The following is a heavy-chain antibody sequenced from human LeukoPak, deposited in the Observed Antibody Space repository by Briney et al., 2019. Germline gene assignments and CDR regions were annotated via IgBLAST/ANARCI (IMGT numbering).Heavy chain of an antibody. J-gene: IGHJ3*02. V-gene: IGHV3-9*01. Sequence: GGSLRLSCAASGFTFDDYAMHWVRQAPGKGLEWVSGISWNSGSIGYADSVKGRFTISRDNAKNSLYLQMNSLRAEDTALYYCAKSLLLWFGELLAGGAFDIWGQGTMVTVSS. CDR3: AKSLLLWFGELLAGGAFDI. CDR1: GFTFDDYA. CDR2: ISWNSGSI. D-gene: IGHD3-10*01.